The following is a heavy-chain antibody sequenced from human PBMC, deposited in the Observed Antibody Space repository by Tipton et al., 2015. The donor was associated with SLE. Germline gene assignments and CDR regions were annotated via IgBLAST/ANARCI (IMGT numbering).Heavy chain of an antibody. J-gene: IGHJ4*02. CDR2: INHSGST. D-gene: IGHD5-18*01. Sequence: TLSLTCTVNGGSFSGYYWSWIRQPPGKGLEWIGEINHSGSTNYNPSLKSRVTISVDTSKNQFSLKLSSVTAADTAVYYCARATAMVPFDYWGQGTLVTVSS. CDR3: ARATAMVPFDY. V-gene: IGHV4-34*01. CDR1: GGSFSGYY.